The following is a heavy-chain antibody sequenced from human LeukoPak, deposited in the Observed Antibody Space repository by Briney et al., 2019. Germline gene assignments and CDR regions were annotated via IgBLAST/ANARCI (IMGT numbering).Heavy chain of an antibody. Sequence: ASVKVSCKASGYTFTSYYMHWVRQAPGQGLEWMGRINPNSGGTNYAQKFQGRVTMTRDTSISTAYMELSRLRSDDTAVYYCARDQGGWPRYWFDPRGQGTLVTVSS. CDR2: INPNSGGT. D-gene: IGHD6-19*01. CDR3: ARDQGGWPRYWFDP. CDR1: GYTFTSYY. V-gene: IGHV1-2*06. J-gene: IGHJ5*02.